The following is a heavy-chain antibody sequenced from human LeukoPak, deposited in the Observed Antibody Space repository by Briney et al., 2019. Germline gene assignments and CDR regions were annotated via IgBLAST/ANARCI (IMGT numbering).Heavy chain of an antibody. CDR3: ASRSSSTSCSDY. D-gene: IGHD2-2*01. V-gene: IGHV4-34*01. Sequence: SETLSLTCAVYGGSLSGYYWSRIRQPPGKGLEWIGEINHSGSTNYNPSLKSRVTISVDTSKNQFSLKLSSVTAADTAVYYCASRSSSTSCSDYWGQGTLVTVSS. CDR1: GGSLSGYY. CDR2: INHSGST. J-gene: IGHJ4*02.